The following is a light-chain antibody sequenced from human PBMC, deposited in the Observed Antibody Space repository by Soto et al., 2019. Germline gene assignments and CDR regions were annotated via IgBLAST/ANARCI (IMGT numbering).Light chain of an antibody. V-gene: IGKV3-15*01. CDR2: DAS. CDR1: QSISRS. CDR3: QQYDRWPVT. J-gene: IGKJ4*01. Sequence: EIVLTQSPAILSVSPGERATLSCRASQSISRSLAWYQQKPGQAPRLLISDASTRATGIPARFSGSGSGTEFTLTISSLQSEDFAVYYCQQYDRWPVTFGGGTKVDIK.